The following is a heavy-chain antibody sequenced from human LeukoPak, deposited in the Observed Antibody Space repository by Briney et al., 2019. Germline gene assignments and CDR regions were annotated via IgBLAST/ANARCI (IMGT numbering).Heavy chain of an antibody. V-gene: IGHV3-74*01. J-gene: IGHJ5*02. CDR1: GFTLSSYW. CDR3: ARDKGLVTNWFDP. CDR2: INSDGSST. Sequence: GGSLRLSCAASGFTLSSYWMHGVRQAPGKGLVWVSRINSDGSSTSYADSVKGRFTISRDNAKNTLYLQMNSLRSEHTAVYYCARDKGLVTNWFDPWGQGTLVTVSS. D-gene: IGHD2-21*02.